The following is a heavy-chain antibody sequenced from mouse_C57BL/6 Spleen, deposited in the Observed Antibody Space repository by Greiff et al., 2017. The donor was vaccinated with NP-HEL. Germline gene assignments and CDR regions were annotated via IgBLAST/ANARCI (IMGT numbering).Heavy chain of an antibody. Sequence: ESGPGLVKPSQSLSLTCSVTGYSITSGYYWNWIRQFPGNKLEWMGYIRYDGSNNYNPSLKNRISITRDTSKNQFFRKLNSVTTEDTATYYGASSDYDGYYGGFAYWGQGTLVTVAA. CDR1: GYSITSGYY. CDR3: ASSDYDGYYGGFAY. D-gene: IGHD2-3*01. J-gene: IGHJ3*01. CDR2: IRYDGSN. V-gene: IGHV3-6*01.